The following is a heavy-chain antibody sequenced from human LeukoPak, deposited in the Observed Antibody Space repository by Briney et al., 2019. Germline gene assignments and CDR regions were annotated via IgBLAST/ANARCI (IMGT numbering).Heavy chain of an antibody. Sequence: GGSLRLSCAAPGFIFDNYAIHCVRQAPGKGLGWVSLISGDGGSTFYADSVRGRFTISRDNTRKSLSLQMSSLRSEDTALYYCARESDTSGWYDYWGQGTLVTVSS. D-gene: IGHD6-19*01. CDR1: GFIFDNYA. J-gene: IGHJ4*02. V-gene: IGHV3-43*02. CDR2: ISGDGGST. CDR3: ARESDTSGWYDY.